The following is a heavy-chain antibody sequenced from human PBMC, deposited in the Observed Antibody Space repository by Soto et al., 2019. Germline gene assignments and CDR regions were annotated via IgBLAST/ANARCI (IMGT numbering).Heavy chain of an antibody. Sequence: GASVKVSCKASGYTFTSYGISWVRQAPGQGLEWMGWISAYNGNTNYAQKLQGRVTMTTDTSTSTAYMELRSLRSDDTAVYYCASSTKLERSVEFDYWGQGTLVTVSS. CDR3: ASSTKLERSVEFDY. CDR1: GYTFTSYG. D-gene: IGHD1-1*01. CDR2: ISAYNGNT. J-gene: IGHJ4*02. V-gene: IGHV1-18*01.